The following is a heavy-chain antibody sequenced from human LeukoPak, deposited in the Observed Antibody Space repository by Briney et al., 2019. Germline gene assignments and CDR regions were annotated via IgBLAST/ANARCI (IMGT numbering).Heavy chain of an antibody. CDR3: AKGGSTSRVTTSRVVFGYYYYLDV. Sequence: HSGGSLRLSCAASGFTFSSHAMSWVRQAPGKGLEWVSSHSGSGGTTYHADSVKGRFSISRDNSKNTLYLQLNSLRAEDTAVYYCAKGGSTSRVTTSRVVFGYYYYLDVWGKGTPVTVSS. D-gene: IGHD4-17*01. CDR2: HSGSGGTT. CDR1: GFTFSSHA. J-gene: IGHJ6*03. V-gene: IGHV3-23*01.